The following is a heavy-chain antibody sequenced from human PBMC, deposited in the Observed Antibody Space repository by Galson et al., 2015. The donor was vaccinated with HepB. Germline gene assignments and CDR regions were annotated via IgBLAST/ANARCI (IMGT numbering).Heavy chain of an antibody. D-gene: IGHD5-18*01. J-gene: IGHJ6*03. CDR3: ARDGIQLNDYYYYYMDV. CDR2: LSYDGSNK. V-gene: IGHV3-30-3*01. CDR1: AFTFSNYP. Sequence: SLRLSCAASAFTFSNYPMHWVRQAPGKGLEWVAVLSYDGSNKLYADSVKGRFTISRDNSKNTLYLQMNSLRAEDTAVYYCARDGIQLNDYYYYYMDVWGKGTTVTVSS.